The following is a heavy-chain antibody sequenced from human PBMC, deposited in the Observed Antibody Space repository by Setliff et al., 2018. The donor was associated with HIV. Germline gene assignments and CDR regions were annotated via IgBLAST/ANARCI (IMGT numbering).Heavy chain of an antibody. D-gene: IGHD3-3*01. CDR1: GFTFSSYE. Sequence: GGSLRLSCAASGFTFSSYEMNWVRQAPGKGLEWVSSISSSSSTIYYADSVKGRFTISRDSAKNSLYLQMNSLRAEDTAFYYCARVEITIFGVADAFDIWGQGTMVTVSS. CDR3: ARVEITIFGVADAFDI. CDR2: ISSSSSTI. J-gene: IGHJ3*02. V-gene: IGHV3-48*03.